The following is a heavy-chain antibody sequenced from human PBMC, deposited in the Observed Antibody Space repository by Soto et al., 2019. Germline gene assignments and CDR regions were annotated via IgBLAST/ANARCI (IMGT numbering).Heavy chain of an antibody. Sequence: SETLSLTCSVSGGSISRGGYYWSWIRQHPGEGLEYIGYIYETGATYYKPSLKSRVSISADTSKNQFSLKLSSVTGADTAVYFCARIAVPGASYWGQGTLVTAPQ. CDR2: IYETGAT. CDR1: GGSISRGGYY. V-gene: IGHV4-31*03. D-gene: IGHD7-27*01. CDR3: ARIAVPGASY. J-gene: IGHJ4*02.